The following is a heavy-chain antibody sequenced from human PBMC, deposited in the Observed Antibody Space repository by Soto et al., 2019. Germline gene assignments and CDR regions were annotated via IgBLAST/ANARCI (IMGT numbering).Heavy chain of an antibody. CDR2: IIPAGTST. CDR3: ARGLDGGHYGFAI. V-gene: IGHV3-74*01. D-gene: IGHD4-17*01. Sequence: EVQVVEAGGDLVQPGGSLRLSCAASGFTFSSYWMHWVRQAPGKGLVWVSRIIPAGTSTYYADSVKGRFTISRDNAKNTVYLQMNSLTAEDTAVYYCARGLDGGHYGFAIWGQGTLVTVSS. J-gene: IGHJ4*02. CDR1: GFTFSSYW.